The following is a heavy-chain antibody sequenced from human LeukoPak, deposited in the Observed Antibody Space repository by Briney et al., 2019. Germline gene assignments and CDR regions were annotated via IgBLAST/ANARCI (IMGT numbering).Heavy chain of an antibody. CDR3: AKGRTTVVVTAIPN. CDR2: IYTSGST. D-gene: IGHD2-21*02. Sequence: SETLSLTCTVSGGSISSYYWSWIRQPPGKGLEWIGYIYTSGSTNYNPSLKSRVTISVDTSKNQFSLKLSSVTAADTAVYYCAKGRTTVVVTAIPNSGQGTLVTVSS. V-gene: IGHV4-4*09. J-gene: IGHJ4*02. CDR1: GGSISSYY.